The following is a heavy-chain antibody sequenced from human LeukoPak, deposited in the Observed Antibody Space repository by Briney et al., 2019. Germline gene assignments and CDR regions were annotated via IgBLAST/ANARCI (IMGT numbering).Heavy chain of an antibody. J-gene: IGHJ4*02. Sequence: PSETLSLTCTVSGGSISSYYWSWIRQPPGKGLEWIGYIYHSGSTKYNPSLKSRVTISVDTSKSQFSLKLSSVTAADTAVYYCARDGYSGNDGLWGQGTLVTVFS. V-gene: IGHV4-59*01. CDR2: IYHSGST. D-gene: IGHD5-12*01. CDR3: ARDGYSGNDGL. CDR1: GGSISSYY.